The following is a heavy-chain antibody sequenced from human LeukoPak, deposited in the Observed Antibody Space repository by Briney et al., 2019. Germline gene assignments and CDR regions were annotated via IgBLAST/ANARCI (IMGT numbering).Heavy chain of an antibody. CDR3: AREGGYCSGGSCYSDAFDI. D-gene: IGHD2-15*01. CDR2: IYSGGST. CDR1: GFTVSSNY. Sequence: PGGSLRLSCAASGFTVSSNYMSWVRQAPGKGLEWVSVIYSGGSTYYADSVKGRFTISRDNSKNTLYLQMNSLRAEDTAVYYCAREGGYCSGGSCYSDAFDIWGQGTMVTVSS. V-gene: IGHV3-53*01. J-gene: IGHJ3*02.